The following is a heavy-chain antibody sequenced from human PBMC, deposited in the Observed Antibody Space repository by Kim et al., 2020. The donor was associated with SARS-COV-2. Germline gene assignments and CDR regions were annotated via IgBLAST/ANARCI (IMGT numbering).Heavy chain of an antibody. CDR1: GYTLTELS. V-gene: IGHV1-24*01. CDR2: FDPEDGET. J-gene: IGHJ6*02. Sequence: ASVKVSCKVSGYTLTELSMHWVRQAPGKGLEWMGGFDPEDGETIYAQKFQGRVTMTEDTSTDTAYMELSSLRSEDTAVYYCATDFSAPGRNYYYYGMDVWGQGTTVTVSS. CDR3: ATDFSAPGRNYYYYGMDV. D-gene: IGHD3-10*01.